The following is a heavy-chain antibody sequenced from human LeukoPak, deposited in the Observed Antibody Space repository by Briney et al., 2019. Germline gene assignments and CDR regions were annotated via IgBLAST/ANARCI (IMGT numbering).Heavy chain of an antibody. J-gene: IGHJ4*02. V-gene: IGHV1-8*02. CDR1: GGTFSSYA. Sequence: ASVKVSCKASGGTFSSYAISWVRQAPGQGLEWMRWMNPNSGNTGYAQKFQGRVTMTRNTSISTAYMELSSLRSEDTAVYYCASWNWLDGRFDYWGQGTLVTVSS. D-gene: IGHD3-9*01. CDR2: MNPNSGNT. CDR3: ASWNWLDGRFDY.